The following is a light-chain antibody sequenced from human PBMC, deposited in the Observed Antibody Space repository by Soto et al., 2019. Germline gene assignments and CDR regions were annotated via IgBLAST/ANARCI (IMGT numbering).Light chain of an antibody. CDR1: SSDVGGYNY. Sequence: QSALTQPPSASGSPGQSVTISCTGTSSDVGGYNYVSWYQQHPGKAPKLMIYEVSKRPSGVPDRFSGSKSGNTASLTVSGLQAEDEAEYYCISYAGSNNLVFGGGTKSTVL. J-gene: IGLJ2*01. CDR3: ISYAGSNNLV. CDR2: EVS. V-gene: IGLV2-8*01.